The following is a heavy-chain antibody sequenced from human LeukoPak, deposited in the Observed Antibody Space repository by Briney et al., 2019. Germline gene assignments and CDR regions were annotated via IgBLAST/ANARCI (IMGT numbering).Heavy chain of an antibody. CDR2: IYYSGST. D-gene: IGHD3-16*01. J-gene: IGHJ4*02. V-gene: IGHV4-59*01. CDR3: ARGWGYFDY. Sequence: SETLSLTCTVSGGSISSYYWSRIRQPPGKGLEWIGYIYYSGSTNYNPSLKSQVTISVDTSKNQFSLKLSSVTAADTAVYYCARGWGYFDYWGQGTLVTASS. CDR1: GGSISSYY.